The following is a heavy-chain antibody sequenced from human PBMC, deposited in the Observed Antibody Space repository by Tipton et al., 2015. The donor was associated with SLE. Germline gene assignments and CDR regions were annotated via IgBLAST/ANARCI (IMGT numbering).Heavy chain of an antibody. Sequence: QSGPEVKKPGASVKVSCKASGYTFTSYGISWVRQAPGQGLEWMGGIIPIFATANYAQKFQGRVTISADESTSTAYMELSSLRSEDTAVYYCARGSSYDILTGYYRGDYYAMDVWGQGTTVTVSS. CDR3: ARGSSYDILTGYYRGDYYAMDV. CDR1: GYTFTSYG. D-gene: IGHD3-9*01. J-gene: IGHJ6*02. CDR2: IIPIFATA. V-gene: IGHV1-69*13.